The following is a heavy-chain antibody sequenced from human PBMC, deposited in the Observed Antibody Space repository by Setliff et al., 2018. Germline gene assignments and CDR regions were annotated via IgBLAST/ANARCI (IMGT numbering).Heavy chain of an antibody. CDR3: ARGKVLYDYVWGSYRYEDYYYGMDV. CDR1: GGSFSGYY. CDR2: INHSGST. J-gene: IGHJ6*02. D-gene: IGHD3-16*02. Sequence: LSLTCAVYGGSFSGYYWSWIRQPPGKGLEWIGEINHSGSTNYNPSLKSRVTISVDTSKNQVSLKLSSVTAADTAVYYCARGKVLYDYVWGSYRYEDYYYGMDVWGQGTTVTVSS. V-gene: IGHV4-34*01.